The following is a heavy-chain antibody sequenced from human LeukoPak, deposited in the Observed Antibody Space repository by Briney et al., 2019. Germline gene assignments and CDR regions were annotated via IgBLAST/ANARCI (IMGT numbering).Heavy chain of an antibody. D-gene: IGHD6-6*01. CDR2: IYPDDSETET. CDR1: GYNFPKYW. Sequence: GESLKISCKASGYNFPKYWIGWVRQMPGKGLEWMGIIYPDDSETETRYNPTFQGQVTISADKSISTAYLQWRSLKASDTAIYYCARLGYRSLSDIYYYKDIWGKGTTVTVSS. V-gene: IGHV5-51*03. CDR3: ARLGYRSLSDIYYYKDI. J-gene: IGHJ6*03.